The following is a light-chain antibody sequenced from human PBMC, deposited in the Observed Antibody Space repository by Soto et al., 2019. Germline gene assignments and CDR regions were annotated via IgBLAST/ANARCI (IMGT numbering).Light chain of an antibody. J-gene: IGKJ2*01. CDR3: QQRSNWPPYT. CDR2: DAS. Sequence: EIVLTQSPATLSLSPGERATLSCRTSQSVGSHLAWYQQKPGQAPSLLIYDASNRATGIPAKFSGSGSGTDFSLTISSLEPEDSAVYYCQQRSNWPPYTFGQGTKLEIK. CDR1: QSVGSH. V-gene: IGKV3-11*01.